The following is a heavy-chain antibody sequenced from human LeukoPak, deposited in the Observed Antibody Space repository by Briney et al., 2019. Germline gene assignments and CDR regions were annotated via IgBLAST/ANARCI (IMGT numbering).Heavy chain of an antibody. Sequence: GGSLTLSCAPSGFTFSTYWMHWVRQAPGKGLVWVSRISSDGSTTTYADSVKGRFTISRDNAKNTLYLQMNSLRAEDTAVYYCARVKYCSSASCYSYFDYWGQGTLVTVSS. J-gene: IGHJ4*02. CDR1: GFTFSTYW. V-gene: IGHV3-74*01. CDR2: ISSDGSTT. CDR3: ARVKYCSSASCYSYFDY. D-gene: IGHD2-2*01.